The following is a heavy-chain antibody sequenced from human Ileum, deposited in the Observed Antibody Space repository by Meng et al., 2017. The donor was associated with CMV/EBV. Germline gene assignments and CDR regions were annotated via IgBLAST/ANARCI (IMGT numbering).Heavy chain of an antibody. CDR1: GFSFSTSG. V-gene: IGHV3-48*04. D-gene: IGHD5-18*01. CDR3: VRGGGHSYPFNAFDI. Sequence: GGSLRLSCAASGFSFSTSGMNWVRQAPGMGLEWVSYIDIPGSSTKYTDSVKGRFTISRDNAKNSLYLHMNSLRAGDTAIYYCVRGGGHSYPFNAFDIWGQGTKVTVSS. CDR2: IDIPGSST. J-gene: IGHJ3*02.